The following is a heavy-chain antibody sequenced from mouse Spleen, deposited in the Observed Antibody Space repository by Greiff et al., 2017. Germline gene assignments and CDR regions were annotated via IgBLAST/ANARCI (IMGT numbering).Heavy chain of an antibody. Sequence: QVQLQQPGAELVKPGASVKLSCKASGYTFTSYWMQWVKQRPGQGLEWIGEIDPSDSYTNYNQKFKGKATLTVDTSSSTAYMQLSSLTSEDSAVYYCARRRDYYGSSYYAMDYWGQGTSVTVSS. J-gene: IGHJ4*01. CDR1: GYTFTSYW. CDR3: ARRRDYYGSSYYAMDY. V-gene: IGHV1-50*01. D-gene: IGHD1-1*01. CDR2: IDPSDSYT.